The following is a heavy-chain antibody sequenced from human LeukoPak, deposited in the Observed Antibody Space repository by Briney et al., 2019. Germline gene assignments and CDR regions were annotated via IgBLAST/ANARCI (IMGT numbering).Heavy chain of an antibody. V-gene: IGHV3-23*01. CDR2: ISGRGGST. Sequence: GGSLRLFCAASGFTFSSYPMNWARQAPGKGLEWVSAISGRGGSTYYADSVKGRLTISRDNSKNTLYLQMNRLRAEDTAVYYCAKTTVTTLANYYGMDVWGQGTTVTVSS. CDR1: GFTFSSYP. D-gene: IGHD4-17*01. J-gene: IGHJ6*02. CDR3: AKTTVTTLANYYGMDV.